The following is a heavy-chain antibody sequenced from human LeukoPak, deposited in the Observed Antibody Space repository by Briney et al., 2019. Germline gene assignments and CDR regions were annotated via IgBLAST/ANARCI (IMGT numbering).Heavy chain of an antibody. V-gene: IGHV4-4*07. J-gene: IGHJ3*02. CDR3: AVTYYYDSSGYYYSAFDI. D-gene: IGHD3-22*01. CDR2: IYTSGST. Sequence: SSETLSLTCTVSGGSISSYYWSWIRQPAGKGLEWIGRIYTSGSTNYNPSLKSRVTMSVDTSKNQFSLKLSSVTAADTAVYYCAVTYYYDSSGYYYSAFDIWGQGTMVTVSS. CDR1: GGSISSYY.